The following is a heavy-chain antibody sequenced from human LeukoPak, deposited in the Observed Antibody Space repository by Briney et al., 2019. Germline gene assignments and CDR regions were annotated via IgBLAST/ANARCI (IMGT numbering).Heavy chain of an antibody. CDR3: ARISPGAYYYYYMDV. V-gene: IGHV5-51*01. D-gene: IGHD1-1*01. J-gene: IGHJ6*03. Sequence: GESLKISCKGSGYSFTSYWIGWVRQMPGKGLEWMGIIYPGDSDTRYSPSFQGQVTISADKSISTAYLQWSSLKASDTAMYYCARISPGAYYYYYMDVWGKGTMVTVSS. CDR2: IYPGDSDT. CDR1: GYSFTSYW.